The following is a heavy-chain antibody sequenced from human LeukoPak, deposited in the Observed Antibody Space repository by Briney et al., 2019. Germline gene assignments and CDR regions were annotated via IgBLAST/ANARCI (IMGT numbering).Heavy chain of an antibody. Sequence: AGGSLRLSCAASGFTFSSYAMHWVRQAPGKGLEWVAVISYDGSNKYYADSVKGRFTISRDSSKNTLYLQMNSLRAEDTAVYYCAKAPPSSWFDYWGQGTLVTVSS. CDR2: ISYDGSNK. CDR1: GFTFSSYA. J-gene: IGHJ4*02. V-gene: IGHV3-30*04. D-gene: IGHD6-13*01. CDR3: AKAPPSSWFDY.